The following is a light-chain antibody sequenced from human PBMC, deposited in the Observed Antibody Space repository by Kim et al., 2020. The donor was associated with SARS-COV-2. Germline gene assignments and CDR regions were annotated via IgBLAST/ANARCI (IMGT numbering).Light chain of an antibody. J-gene: IGLJ2*01. CDR1: SSNIGAGYD. CDR3: QSYDSSLSGSVV. CDR2: GNS. V-gene: IGLV1-40*01. Sequence: QPVLTQPPSVSGAPGQRVTISCTGSSSNIGAGYDVHWYQQLPGTAPKLLIYGNSNRPSGVPDRFSGSESGTSASLAITGLQAEDEADYYCQSYDSSLSGSVVFGGGTQPTVL.